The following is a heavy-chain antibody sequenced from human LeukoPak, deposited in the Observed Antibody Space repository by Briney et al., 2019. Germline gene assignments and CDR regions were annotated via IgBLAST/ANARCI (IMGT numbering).Heavy chain of an antibody. Sequence: GGSLRLSCAASGFTFSSYAMHWVRQAPGKGLGWVAVISYDGSNKYYADSVKGRFTISRDNSKNTLYLQMNSLRAEDTAVYYCARSVRSSGWYDFDYWGQGTLVTVSS. D-gene: IGHD6-19*01. CDR2: ISYDGSNK. V-gene: IGHV3-30-3*01. CDR1: GFTFSSYA. CDR3: ARSVRSSGWYDFDY. J-gene: IGHJ4*02.